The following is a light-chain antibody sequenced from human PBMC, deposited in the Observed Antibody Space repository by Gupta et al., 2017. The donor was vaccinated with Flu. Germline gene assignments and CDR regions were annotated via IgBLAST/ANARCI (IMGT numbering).Light chain of an antibody. J-gene: IGKJ4*01. Sequence: EIVLTQSPAPLSLSPGERVTLSCRASQSVSRYLAWYQQKPGQAPRLLIYDAATRAPGIPARFSANGSGTDFTLTISSLEPEDFAVYYCQQRDNWPRLTFGGGTKVQIK. CDR3: QQRDNWPRLT. CDR2: DAA. CDR1: QSVSRY. V-gene: IGKV3-11*01.